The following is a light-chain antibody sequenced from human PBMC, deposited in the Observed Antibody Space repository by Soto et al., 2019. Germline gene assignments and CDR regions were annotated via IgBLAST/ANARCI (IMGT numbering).Light chain of an antibody. CDR2: GAS. V-gene: IGKV3-20*01. CDR1: QSVTSTY. CDR3: QQYGSSHT. Sequence: SPLTLSLSPGESATLSCRASQSVTSTYLAWYQQKPGQAPRLLIYGASSRAIGIPDRFSGSVSGSDFILTINRLEPEDFAVYYCQQYGSSHTFGQGTRLEIK. J-gene: IGKJ5*01.